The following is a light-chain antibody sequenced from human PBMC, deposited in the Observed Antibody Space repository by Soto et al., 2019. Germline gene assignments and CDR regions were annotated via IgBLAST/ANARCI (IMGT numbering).Light chain of an antibody. CDR1: QSISSNY. V-gene: IGKV3-20*01. CDR2: GAS. Sequence: EMVLTQSPGTLSMSPGERATLSCRASQSISSNYLAWYQQKPGQAPRILIYGASSRATGIPDRFSGSGSGTDFTLTISRLEAEDFVLYYFQQYGSPPRTFGQATKVEFK. J-gene: IGKJ1*01. CDR3: QQYGSPPRT.